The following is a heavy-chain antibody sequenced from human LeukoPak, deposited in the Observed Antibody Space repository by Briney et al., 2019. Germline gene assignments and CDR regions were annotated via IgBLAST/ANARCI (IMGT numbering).Heavy chain of an antibody. D-gene: IGHD1-14*01. CDR2: ITTTSAYI. J-gene: IGHJ3*02. CDR3: AKGTGYKVQTAFDI. Sequence: GGSLRLSCAASGFTFNEYTLNWVRQAPGKGLEWVSSITTTSAYIYYADSVKGRFTISRDNAKNSLYLQMNSLRAEDMALYYCAKGTGYKVQTAFDIWGQGTMVTVSS. V-gene: IGHV3-21*04. CDR1: GFTFNEYT.